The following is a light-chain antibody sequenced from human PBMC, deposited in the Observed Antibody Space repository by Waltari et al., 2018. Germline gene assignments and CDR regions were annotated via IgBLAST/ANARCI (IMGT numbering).Light chain of an antibody. CDR1: SSDVGGYNF. CDR3: ISYTSSNTWV. Sequence: QSALTQPASVSGSPGQSIAISCTGTSSDVGGYNFVSWYQHHPGKAPKLMIDEVSNLPSGVSNRFSGSKSGNTASLTISGLQAEDESDYYCISYTSSNTWVFGGGTKLTVL. V-gene: IGLV2-14*01. J-gene: IGLJ3*02. CDR2: EVS.